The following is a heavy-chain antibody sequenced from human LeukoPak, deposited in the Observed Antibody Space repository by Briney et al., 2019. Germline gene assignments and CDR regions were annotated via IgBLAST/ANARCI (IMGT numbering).Heavy chain of an antibody. J-gene: IGHJ3*02. CDR2: ISSSGANI. CDR3: AKGPRTIVGASTAFDI. CDR1: GFTFSSFA. V-gene: IGHV3-23*01. D-gene: IGHD1-26*01. Sequence: GGSLRLSCAASGFTFSSFAMSWVRQAPGKGLEWVASISSSGANIYNADSVRGRFTISRDNSKNTLFLQMNSLRAGDTAVYYCAKGPRTIVGASTAFDIWGQGAMVTVSS.